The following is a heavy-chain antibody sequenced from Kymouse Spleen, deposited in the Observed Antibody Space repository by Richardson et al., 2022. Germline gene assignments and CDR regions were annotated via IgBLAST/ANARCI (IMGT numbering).Heavy chain of an antibody. CDR3: ARRNSGWYYFDY. Sequence: QVQLQQWGAGLLKPSETLSLTCAVYGGSFSGYYWSWIRQPPGKGLEWIGEINHSGSTNYNPSLKSRVTISVDTSKNQFSLKLSSVTAADTAVYYCARRNSGWYYFDYWGQGTLVTVSS. CDR2: INHSGST. D-gene: IGHD6-19*01. V-gene: IGHV4-34*01. CDR1: GGSFSGYY. J-gene: IGHJ4*02.